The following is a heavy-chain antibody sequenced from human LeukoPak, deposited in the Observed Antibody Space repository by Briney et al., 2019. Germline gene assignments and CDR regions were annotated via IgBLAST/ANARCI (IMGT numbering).Heavy chain of an antibody. J-gene: IGHJ4*02. CDR3: ARDQGWDCSGGSCYDFDY. Sequence: ASVKVSCKASGYTFTSYYMHWVRQAPGQGLEWMGIINPSGGSTSYAQKFQGRVTMTRDMSTSTVYMELSSLRSEDTAVYYCARDQGWDCSGGSCYDFDYWGQGTLVTVSS. CDR2: INPSGGST. CDR1: GYTFTSYY. D-gene: IGHD2-15*01. V-gene: IGHV1-46*01.